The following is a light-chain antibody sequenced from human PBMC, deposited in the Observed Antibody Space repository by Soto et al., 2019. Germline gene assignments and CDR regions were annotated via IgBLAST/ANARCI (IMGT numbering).Light chain of an antibody. CDR1: QNINTW. CDR3: QQYKTYSRT. J-gene: IGKJ1*01. V-gene: IGKV1-5*03. Sequence: DIQMTQSPSTLSAAGGDRITITCRASQNINTWLAWYQQIPGKAPKLLIYDGSTLQRGVPSRFSGSGSGTEFTLTISSLQPEDFATFYCQQYKTYSRTFGQGTTVEVK. CDR2: DGS.